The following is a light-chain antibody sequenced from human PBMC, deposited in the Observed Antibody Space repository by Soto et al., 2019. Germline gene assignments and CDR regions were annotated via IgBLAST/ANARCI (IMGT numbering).Light chain of an antibody. CDR1: SSDVGGYNY. CDR3: SSYTSSSTVV. V-gene: IGLV2-14*01. J-gene: IGLJ2*01. Sequence: QSALTQPASVSGSPGQSITISCTGTSSDVGGYNYVSWYQQHPGKAPTLMIYDVSNRPSGVSNRFSGSKSGNTASLTISGLQAEDEADYYCSSYTSSSTVVFGGGPKLTVL. CDR2: DVS.